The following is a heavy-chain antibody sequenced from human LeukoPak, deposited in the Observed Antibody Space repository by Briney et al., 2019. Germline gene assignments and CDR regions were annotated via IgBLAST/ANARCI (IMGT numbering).Heavy chain of an antibody. CDR1: GFTVSSNY. D-gene: IGHD2-2*01. Sequence: GGSLRLSCAASGFTVSSNYMSWVRQAPGKGLEWVSVIYSGGSTYYADSVKGRFTISRDNSKNTLYLQMNSLRAEDTAVYYCARVSRKYYYYYMDVWGKGTTATISS. V-gene: IGHV3-66*01. CDR3: ARVSRKYYYYYMDV. J-gene: IGHJ6*03. CDR2: IYSGGST.